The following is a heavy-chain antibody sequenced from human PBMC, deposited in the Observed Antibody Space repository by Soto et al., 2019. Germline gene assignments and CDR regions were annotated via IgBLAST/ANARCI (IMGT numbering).Heavy chain of an antibody. CDR2: ISSNGGNT. V-gene: IGHV3-64D*06. J-gene: IGHJ4*02. Sequence: VQLVESGGTLVQPGGSLRLSCSASGFTFNTFAMHWVRQTPGKGLEFVSAISSNGGNTYYADSVKGRFAISRDNSKNTLYLQMYSLRPEDTALCYCVKEGYMRSDWYGQFDCWGQGTLVTVSS. CDR1: GFTFNTFA. CDR3: VKEGYMRSDWYGQFDC. D-gene: IGHD6-19*01.